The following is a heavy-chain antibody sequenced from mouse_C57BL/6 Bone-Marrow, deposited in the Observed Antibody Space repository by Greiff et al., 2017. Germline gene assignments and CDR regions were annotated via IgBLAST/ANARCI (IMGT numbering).Heavy chain of an antibody. CDR3: ARSPRYYGNYVAY. CDR2: INPNNGGA. CDR1: GYTFTDYD. J-gene: IGHJ3*01. V-gene: IGHV1-26*01. D-gene: IGHD2-1*01. Sequence: EVQLQQSGPELVKPGASVKISCKASGYTFTDYDMNWVKQSHGKSLEWIGVINPNNGGASYNQKFTGKATLTVDKSSSTAYMEIRSLTSEDSAVYYCARSPRYYGNYVAYWGQGTLVTVSA.